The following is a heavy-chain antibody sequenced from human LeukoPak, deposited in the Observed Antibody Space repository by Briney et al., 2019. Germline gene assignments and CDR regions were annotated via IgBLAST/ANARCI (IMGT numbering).Heavy chain of an antibody. Sequence: PSETLSLTCAVYGGSFSGYYWRWIRQPPGKGVEWIGEINHSGSTNYNPSLKSRVTISVDTSKNQFSLKLSSVTAADTAVYYCARRSSFPLATFDYWGQGTLVTVSS. V-gene: IGHV4-34*01. CDR2: INHSGST. D-gene: IGHD5-12*01. J-gene: IGHJ4*02. CDR1: GGSFSGYY. CDR3: ARRSSFPLATFDY.